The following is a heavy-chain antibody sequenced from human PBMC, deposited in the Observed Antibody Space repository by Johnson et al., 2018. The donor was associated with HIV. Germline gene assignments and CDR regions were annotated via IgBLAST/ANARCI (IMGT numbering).Heavy chain of an antibody. Sequence: QVQLVESGGGVVRPGGSLRLSCAASGFTFDDYGMSWVRQAPGKGLEWVAFIRYDGSNKYYADSVKGRFTISRDNSKNTLYLQMNSLRAEDTAVYYCAKDIKRYCGGDCNDAFDIWGQGTMVTVSS. J-gene: IGHJ3*02. V-gene: IGHV3-30*02. CDR2: IRYDGSNK. CDR1: GFTFDDYG. CDR3: AKDIKRYCGGDCNDAFDI. D-gene: IGHD2-21*02.